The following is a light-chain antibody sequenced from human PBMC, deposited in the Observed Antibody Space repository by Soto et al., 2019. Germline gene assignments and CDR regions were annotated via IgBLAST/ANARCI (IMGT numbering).Light chain of an antibody. CDR1: SSDVGGYNY. V-gene: IGLV2-14*01. CDR3: RSYTTRSTVV. J-gene: IGLJ2*01. CDR2: DVY. Sequence: QSALTQPASVSGSPGQSITISCTGTSSDVGGYNYVSWFQQHPGKAPNLMIYDVYRRPSGGSYRFSGSKSGNTASLTISGLQAEYDADYYWRSYTTRSTVVFGGGTTLTVL.